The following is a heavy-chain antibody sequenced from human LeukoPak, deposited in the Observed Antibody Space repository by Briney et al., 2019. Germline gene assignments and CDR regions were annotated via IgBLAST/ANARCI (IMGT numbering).Heavy chain of an antibody. CDR1: GYSISSGYY. V-gene: IGHV4-38-2*02. D-gene: IGHD3-9*01. CDR2: IYHRGST. CDR3: ARGPTGYEGY. Sequence: SETLSLTCSVSGYSISSGYYWGWIRQPPGKGLEWIGSIYHRGSTYYNPSLKSRVPISADTSKNQFSLQLTSVTAADTAVYYCARGPTGYEGYWGQGTLVTVSS. J-gene: IGHJ4*02.